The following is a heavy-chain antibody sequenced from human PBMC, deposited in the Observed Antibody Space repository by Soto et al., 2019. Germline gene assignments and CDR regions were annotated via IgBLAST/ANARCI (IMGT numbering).Heavy chain of an antibody. J-gene: IGHJ4*02. V-gene: IGHV4-30-4*01. CDR2: IYHTWGR. CDR1: GGTMISDDYY. D-gene: IGHD5-12*01. CDR3: ARDYRSGYDN. Sequence: QVQLQESGPRLVKTSQTLSLTCTVSGGTMISDDYYWSWIRQPPGKGLEWIGYIYHTWGRYYNPALKSRVTLSVDTSKNKFSLNMSSVTAADTAVYYCARDYRSGYDNWGRGILVSVSS.